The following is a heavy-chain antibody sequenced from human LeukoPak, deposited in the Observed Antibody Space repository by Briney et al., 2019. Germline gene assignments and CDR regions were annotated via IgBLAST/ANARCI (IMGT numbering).Heavy chain of an antibody. CDR3: AKYAYNWNAPDGFDM. CDR1: GFNFNNYD. V-gene: IGHV3-30*02. J-gene: IGHJ3*02. CDR2: IKFHGHET. D-gene: IGHD1-1*01. Sequence: GGSLRLSCVASGFNFNNYDLHWVRQAPGKGLEWVAFIKFHGHETFYADSVEGRFTFSRDNSRNTVYPQMNSLRSEDTAVYFCAKYAYNWNAPDGFDMWGQGTMVIVSS.